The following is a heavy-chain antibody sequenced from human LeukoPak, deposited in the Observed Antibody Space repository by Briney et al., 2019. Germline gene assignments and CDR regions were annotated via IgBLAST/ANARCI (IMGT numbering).Heavy chain of an antibody. CDR3: ARDPPLYGDYGDY. J-gene: IGHJ4*02. D-gene: IGHD4-17*01. CDR1: GFTFSSYA. V-gene: IGHV3-30-3*01. CDR2: ISYDGSNK. Sequence: PGGSLRLSCAASGFTFSSYAMHWVRQAPGKGLEWVAVISYDGSNKYYADSVKGRFTISRDNSKDTLYLQMNSLRAKDTAVYYCARDPPLYGDYGDYWGQGTLVTVSS.